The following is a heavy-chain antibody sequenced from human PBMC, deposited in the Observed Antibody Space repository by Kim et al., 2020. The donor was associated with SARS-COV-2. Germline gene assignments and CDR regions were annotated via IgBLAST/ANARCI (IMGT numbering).Heavy chain of an antibody. V-gene: IGHV3-66*01. D-gene: IGHD3-3*01. CDR2: IYSGGST. CDR1: GFTVSSNY. CDR3: ARDSRPSLRFLEWLLGMDV. Sequence: GGSLRLSCAASGFTVSSNYMSWVRQAPGKGLEWVSVIYSGGSTYYADSVKGRFTISRDNSKNTLYLQMNSLRAEDTAVYYCARDSRPSLRFLEWLLGMDVWGQGTTVTVSS. J-gene: IGHJ6*02.